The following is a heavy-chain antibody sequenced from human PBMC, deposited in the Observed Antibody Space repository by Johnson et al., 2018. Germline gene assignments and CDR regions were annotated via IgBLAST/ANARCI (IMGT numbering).Heavy chain of an antibody. Sequence: QVQLQESGGGVVQXGKFLRLXCAASGFTFSSYAMHWVRQAQGKGLEWVALISYDGNDKYYADSVKVRFSISRSNLKNTLYLQMNSRRTEDKAVYYCSRDHGPYFYYMDVWGTGTMVTFSS. CDR1: GFTFSSYA. V-gene: IGHV3-30-3*01. CDR2: ISYDGNDK. J-gene: IGHJ6*03. D-gene: IGHD3-10*01. CDR3: SRDHGPYFYYMDV.